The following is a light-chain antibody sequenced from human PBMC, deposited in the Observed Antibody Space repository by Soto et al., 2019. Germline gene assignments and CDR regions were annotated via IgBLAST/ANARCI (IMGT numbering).Light chain of an antibody. CDR1: QSVSSSY. CDR3: QQYGSAPPWT. J-gene: IGKJ1*01. V-gene: IGKV3-20*01. Sequence: DIVLMQSPGTLSLSPGERANLSCRASQSVSSSYLVWYQQKPGQAPRLLIYGASSRATGIPDRFSGSGSGTDFTLTISRLEPEDFEVYYCQQYGSAPPWTCGQGTKVEIK. CDR2: GAS.